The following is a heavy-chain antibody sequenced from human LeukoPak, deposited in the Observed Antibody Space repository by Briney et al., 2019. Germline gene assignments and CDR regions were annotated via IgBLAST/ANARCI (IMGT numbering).Heavy chain of an antibody. D-gene: IGHD4-17*01. Sequence: GASVKVSCKASGYILTNYGISWVRQAPGQGLEWMGWISAYSGNTNYVQKFQDRVTMTTDTSTSTAYMELRSLRSDDTAVYFCARDMATVQHQDWGQGTLVTVSS. CDR2: ISAYSGNT. CDR3: ARDMATVQHQD. CDR1: GYILTNYG. V-gene: IGHV1-18*01. J-gene: IGHJ4*02.